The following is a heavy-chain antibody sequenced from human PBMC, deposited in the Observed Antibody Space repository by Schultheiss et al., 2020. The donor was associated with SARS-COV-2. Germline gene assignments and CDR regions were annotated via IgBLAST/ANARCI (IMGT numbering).Heavy chain of an antibody. J-gene: IGHJ6*02. V-gene: IGHV4-4*07. CDR3: ARDSMVRGQFYYYYGMDV. Sequence: SETLSLTCSVSGGSINSYYWSWIRQPAGKGLEWIGRIYPSGSNNKNPSLKSRVTISVDTSKNQFSLKLSSVTAADTAVYYCARDSMVRGQFYYYYGMDVWGQGTTVTVSS. CDR1: GGSINSYY. CDR2: IYPSGSN. D-gene: IGHD3-10*01.